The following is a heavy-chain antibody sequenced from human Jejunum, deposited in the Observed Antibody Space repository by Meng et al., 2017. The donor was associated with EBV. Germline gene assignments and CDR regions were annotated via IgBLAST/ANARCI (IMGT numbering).Heavy chain of an antibody. Sequence: GQLVESGGGLIQPGGSLRLSCAASGFTVSSSYMSWVRQAPGKGLEWVSVIYGDGRTYYADSVKGRFTISRDSSKNTIYLQMNSLRVDDTALCYCARKYGGDYWGQGTLVTVSS. CDR2: IYGDGRT. D-gene: IGHD2-2*01. CDR1: GFTVSSSY. CDR3: ARKYGGDY. V-gene: IGHV3-53*01. J-gene: IGHJ4*02.